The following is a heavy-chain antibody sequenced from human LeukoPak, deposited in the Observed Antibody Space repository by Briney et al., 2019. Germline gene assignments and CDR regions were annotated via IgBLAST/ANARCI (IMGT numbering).Heavy chain of an antibody. V-gene: IGHV1-69*04. CDR3: ARVAGKVDY. D-gene: IGHD6-19*01. CDR1: GGPFNSYA. Sequence: GASVKVSGTASGGPFNSYAYTWVRQAPGQGLDWMGRIIPIIDMANYAQKFQGRVTITADKSTSTAYMELSSLRSEDTAVYYCARVAGKVDYWGQGTLVTVSS. CDR2: IIPIIDMA. J-gene: IGHJ4*02.